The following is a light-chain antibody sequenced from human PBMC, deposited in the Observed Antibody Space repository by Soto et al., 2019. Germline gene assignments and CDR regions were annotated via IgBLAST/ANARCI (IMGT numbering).Light chain of an antibody. CDR3: SSYTTNTTLV. J-gene: IGLJ1*01. V-gene: IGLV2-14*01. CDR1: SNDVGNYNY. CDR2: EVT. Sequence: QSVLTQPASVSGSPGQSITISCTGTSNDVGNYNYVSWFQQHPGKPPKLMIFEVTNRPSGVSHRFSGSKAGITASLTISGLQPEDEADYYCSSYTTNTTLVFGTGTKGTVL.